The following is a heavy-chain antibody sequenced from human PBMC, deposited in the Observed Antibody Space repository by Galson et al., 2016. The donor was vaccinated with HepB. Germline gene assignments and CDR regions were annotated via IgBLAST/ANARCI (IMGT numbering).Heavy chain of an antibody. J-gene: IGHJ4*02. CDR1: GFIFSDYG. D-gene: IGHD4-17*01. V-gene: IGHV3-30*03. Sequence: SLRLSCAASGFIFSDYGMHWVRQAPGKGLEWVALISEDETNKYYVDSVKGRFTISRDNAKNSLYLQMNSLRAQDTAVYYCARGYDYGAPKWDYWGQGTLVTVSS. CDR3: ARGYDYGAPKWDY. CDR2: ISEDETNK.